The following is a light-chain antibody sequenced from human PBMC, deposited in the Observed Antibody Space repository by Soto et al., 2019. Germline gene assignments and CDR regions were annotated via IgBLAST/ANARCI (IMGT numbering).Light chain of an antibody. V-gene: IGKV3-15*01. CDR1: QSVSSNY. CDR2: GAS. Sequence: EIVSTQSPGTLSLSLGERATLSCRASQSVSSNYLAWYQQKPGQAPRLLIYGASTRATGLPARFSGSGSGTEFTLNISSLQSEDLAVYYCQQYNNWPPSITFGQGTRLEIK. CDR3: QQYNNWPPSIT. J-gene: IGKJ5*01.